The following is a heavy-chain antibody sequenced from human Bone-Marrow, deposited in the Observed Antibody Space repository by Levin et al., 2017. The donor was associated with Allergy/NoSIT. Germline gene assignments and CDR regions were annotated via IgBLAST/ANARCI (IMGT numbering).Heavy chain of an antibody. CDR1: GDRVSSNIAA. J-gene: IGHJ4*02. CDR2: TYYRSKWYT. D-gene: IGHD2-2*01. CDR3: ARWRPEDYYFDY. V-gene: IGHV6-1*01. Sequence: SQTLSLTCAISGDRVSSNIAAWNWIRQSPSRGLEWLGRTYYRSKWYTDYAVFVKSRITINPDTSKNQFSLQLQSVTAEDTAVYYCARWRPEDYYFDYWGLGTLVTVSS.